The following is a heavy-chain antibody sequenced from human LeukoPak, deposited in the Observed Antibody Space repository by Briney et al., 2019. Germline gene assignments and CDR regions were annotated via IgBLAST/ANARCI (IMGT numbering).Heavy chain of an antibody. V-gene: IGHV1-18*01. CDR2: ISAYNGNT. D-gene: IGHD6-6*01. CDR3: ARDRGQLAEYYYYYYYMDV. CDR1: GYTFTIYG. Sequence: ASVKVSCKASGYTFTIYGISWVRQAPGQGLEWMGWISAYNGNTNYAQKLQGRVTMTTDTSTSTAYMELRRLRSDDTAVYYCARDRGQLAEYYYYYYYMDVWGKGTTVTVSS. J-gene: IGHJ6*03.